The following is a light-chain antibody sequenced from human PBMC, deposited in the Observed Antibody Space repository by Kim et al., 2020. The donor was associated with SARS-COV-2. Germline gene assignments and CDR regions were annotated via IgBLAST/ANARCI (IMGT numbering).Light chain of an antibody. J-gene: IGKJ1*01. CDR3: QQNNNWTRT. CDR2: GAS. V-gene: IGKV3-15*01. Sequence: AAPRQTAAPASRASPGVSGNLGWCQQNPGQAPWLLIYGASTRATGMPASFSGSGSGTEFTLTISSLHSEDFAVYYCQQNNNWTRTCGQGTKVDI. CDR1: PGVSGN.